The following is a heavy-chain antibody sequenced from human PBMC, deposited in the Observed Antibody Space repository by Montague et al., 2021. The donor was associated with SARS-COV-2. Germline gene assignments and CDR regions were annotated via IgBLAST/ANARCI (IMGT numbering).Heavy chain of an antibody. CDR2: ISNSGFT. CDR1: GDSMTGDSMSRYY. D-gene: IGHD4-17*01. J-gene: IGHJ4*02. V-gene: IGHV4-61*01. CDR3: ARVRRDDYGDNDFDY. Sequence: SETLSLTCTVSGDSMTGDSMSRYYWSWIRQTPGKGLEWIGYISNSGFTNDNPSLKNRVTTTVDTSNNQFSLKLNSVTAADTAVYYRARVRRDDYGDNDFDYWGQGTLVTVSS.